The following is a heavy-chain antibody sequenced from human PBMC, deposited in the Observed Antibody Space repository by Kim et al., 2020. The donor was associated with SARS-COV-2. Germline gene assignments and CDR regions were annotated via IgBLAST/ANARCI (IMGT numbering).Heavy chain of an antibody. D-gene: IGHD5-12*01. CDR1: GFTFSSYA. V-gene: IGHV3-30*04. J-gene: IGHJ4*02. CDR3: AREVLGDGYNEGGLDY. Sequence: GGSLRLSCAASGFTFSSYAMHWVRQAPGKGLEWVAVISYDGSNKYYADSVKGRFTISRDNSKNTLYLQMNSLRAEDTAVYYCAREVLGDGYNEGGLDYWGQGTLVTVSS. CDR2: ISYDGSNK.